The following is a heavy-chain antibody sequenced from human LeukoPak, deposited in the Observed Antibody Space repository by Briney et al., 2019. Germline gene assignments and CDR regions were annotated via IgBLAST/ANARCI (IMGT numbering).Heavy chain of an antibody. CDR1: GYSISSGYY. Sequence: SETLSLTCTVSGYSISSGYYWGWIRQPPGKGLEWIGSIYYSGSTYYNPSLKSRVTISVDTSKNQFSLKLSSVTAADTAVYYCARSDTAMARDAFDIWGQGTMVTVSS. CDR3: ARSDTAMARDAFDI. CDR2: IYYSGST. J-gene: IGHJ3*02. V-gene: IGHV4-38-2*02. D-gene: IGHD5-18*01.